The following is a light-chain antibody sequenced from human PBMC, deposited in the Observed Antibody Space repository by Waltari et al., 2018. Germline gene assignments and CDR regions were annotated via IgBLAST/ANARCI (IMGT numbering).Light chain of an antibody. Sequence: SSELTQDPAVSVAWGQTVRITCQGDSLRSNYASWYQQKPGQAPVLVIYGKNNRPSGIPDRFSGSSSGNTASLTITGAQAEDEADYYCNSRDSSGNQVVFGGGTKLTVL. CDR2: GKN. CDR1: SLRSNY. J-gene: IGLJ2*01. CDR3: NSRDSSGNQVV. V-gene: IGLV3-19*01.